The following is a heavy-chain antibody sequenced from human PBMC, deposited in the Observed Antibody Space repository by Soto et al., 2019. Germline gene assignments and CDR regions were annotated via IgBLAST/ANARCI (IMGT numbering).Heavy chain of an antibody. Sequence: PGGSLRLSCAASGFTFSHAWMSWVRQAPGKGLEWVGRIKSKTDGGTIDYGAPVKGRFTISRDDSKNTLYLQMNSLKTEDTAVYYCATDRYSSGWYQLNHFDYWGQGTLVTVSS. CDR1: GFTFSHAW. J-gene: IGHJ4*02. D-gene: IGHD6-19*01. V-gene: IGHV3-15*01. CDR2: IKSKTDGGTI. CDR3: ATDRYSSGWYQLNHFDY.